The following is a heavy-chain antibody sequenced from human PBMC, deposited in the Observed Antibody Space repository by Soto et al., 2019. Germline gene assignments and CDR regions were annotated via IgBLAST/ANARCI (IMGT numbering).Heavy chain of an antibody. D-gene: IGHD2-21*02. V-gene: IGHV1-46*01. J-gene: IGHJ4*03. Sequence: SVKRACKASGYTFTSYYMHCVRQAPGQGLEWMGIINPSGGSTSYAQKFQGRVTMTRDTSTSTVYMEISSLRSEDTAVYYCSREPGGHSRNLGWGPGHMVTLSS. CDR3: SREPGGHSRNLG. CDR2: INPSGGST. CDR1: GYTFTSYY.